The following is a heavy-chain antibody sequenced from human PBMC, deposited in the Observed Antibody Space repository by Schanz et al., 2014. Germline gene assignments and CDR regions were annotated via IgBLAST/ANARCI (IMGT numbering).Heavy chain of an antibody. J-gene: IGHJ4*02. Sequence: EVHLLESGGGLVQPGGSLRLSCAASGFTFSDAWMTWVRQAPGKGLVWVSHINSDGTTTTYADSVKGRFTISRDNAENTLYLQMNSLRVEDTAVYYCAMGGYQLHHWGQGTLVTVSS. D-gene: IGHD1-7*01. V-gene: IGHV3-74*02. CDR1: GFTFSDAW. CDR3: AMGGYQLHH. CDR2: INSDGTTT.